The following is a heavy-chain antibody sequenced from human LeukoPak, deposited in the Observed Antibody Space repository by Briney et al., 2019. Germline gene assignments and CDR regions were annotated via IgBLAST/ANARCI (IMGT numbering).Heavy chain of an antibody. CDR3: AKEVQENWFDP. CDR2: IWYDGSNK. J-gene: IGHJ5*02. CDR1: GYTFTGYY. D-gene: IGHD1-1*01. Sequence: SCKASGYTFTGYYMHWVRQAPGKGLEWVAVIWYDGSNKYYADSVKGRFTISRDNSKNTLYLQMNSLRAEDTAVYYCAKEVQENWFDPWGQGTLATVSS. V-gene: IGHV3-33*06.